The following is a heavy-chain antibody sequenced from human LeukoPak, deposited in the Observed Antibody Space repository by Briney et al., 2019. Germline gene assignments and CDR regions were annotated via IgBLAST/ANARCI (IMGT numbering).Heavy chain of an antibody. CDR1: GFTFSSYS. Sequence: PGGSLRLSCATSGFTFSSYSMNWVRQAPGKGLEWVSSISSDSNYIHYADSVKGRFTISRDTAKNSLYLQMNSLRDDDTAVYYCARDRSHYGSGSISDYWGQGTLVTVSS. CDR2: ISSDSNYI. V-gene: IGHV3-21*01. CDR3: ARDRSHYGSGSISDY. D-gene: IGHD3-10*01. J-gene: IGHJ4*02.